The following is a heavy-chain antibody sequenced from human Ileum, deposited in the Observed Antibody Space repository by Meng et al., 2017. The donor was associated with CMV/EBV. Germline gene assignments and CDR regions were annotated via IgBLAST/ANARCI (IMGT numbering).Heavy chain of an antibody. CDR3: ARDGH. J-gene: IGHJ4*02. CDR1: GFTFDDYS. V-gene: IGHV3-43*01. CDR2: INWDGTNT. Sequence: VQLVESGGLVVQPGGSLGLSCAASGFTFDDYSMHWVRQRPGKGLEWISIINWDGTNTDYADSVRGRFTISRDNSRNSLYLEMNSLRTEDTAFYFCARDGHWGQGTLVTVSS.